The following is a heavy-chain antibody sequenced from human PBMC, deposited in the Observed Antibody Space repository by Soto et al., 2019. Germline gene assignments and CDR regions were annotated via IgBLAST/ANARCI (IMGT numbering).Heavy chain of an antibody. J-gene: IGHJ4*02. CDR1: GLTVSSNY. CDR2: IYSDGGT. CDR3: ASMVRGAPVGF. Sequence: LRLSCAVSGLTVSSNYMSWVRQAPGKGLEWVSVIYSDGGTYYTDSVKGRFTISKDNSKNTLYLQMTRLRAEDTAMYYCASMVRGAPVGFWGQGTLVTVSS. D-gene: IGHD3-10*01. V-gene: IGHV3-53*01.